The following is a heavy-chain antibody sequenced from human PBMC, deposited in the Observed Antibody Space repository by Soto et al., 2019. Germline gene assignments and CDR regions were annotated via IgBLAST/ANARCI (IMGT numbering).Heavy chain of an antibody. CDR3: ARGRRSGYCSSTSCYASWKFDP. Sequence: SETLSLTCTVSGGSISSGGYYWSWIRQHPGKGLEWIGYIYYSGSTNYNPSLKSRVTISVDTSKNQFSLKLSSVTAADTAVYYCARGRRSGYCSSTSCYASWKFDPWGQGTLVTVSS. CDR2: IYYSGST. D-gene: IGHD2-2*01. V-gene: IGHV4-31*03. CDR1: GGSISSGGYY. J-gene: IGHJ5*02.